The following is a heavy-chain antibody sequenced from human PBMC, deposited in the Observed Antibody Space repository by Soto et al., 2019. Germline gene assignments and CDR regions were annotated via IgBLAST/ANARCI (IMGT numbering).Heavy chain of an antibody. J-gene: IGHJ4*02. V-gene: IGHV3-23*01. Sequence: GSLSLSCAASGFTLSSYAMSWVRQAPGKGLEWVSAISGSGGSTYYADSVKGRFTISRDNSKNTLYLQMNTLRAEDTAVYYCAKDPAAKARVRYFHCWGQGTLVTVSS. CDR2: ISGSGGST. CDR3: AKDPAAKARVRYFHC. CDR1: GFTLSSYA. D-gene: IGHD6-13*01.